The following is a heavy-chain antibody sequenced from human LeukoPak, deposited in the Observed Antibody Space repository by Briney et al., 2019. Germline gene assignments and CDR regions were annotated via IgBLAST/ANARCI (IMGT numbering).Heavy chain of an antibody. CDR1: VGSFSGYY. CDR2: INHSGST. Sequence: SETLSLTCAVYVGSFSGYYWSWIRQPPGKGLEWIGEINHSGSTNYNPSLKSRVTISVDTSKNQFSLKLSSVTAADTAVYHCARGYIVVVVAATDSFYDYWGQGTLVTVSS. CDR3: ARGYIVVVVAATDSFYDY. J-gene: IGHJ4*02. D-gene: IGHD2-15*01. V-gene: IGHV4-34*01.